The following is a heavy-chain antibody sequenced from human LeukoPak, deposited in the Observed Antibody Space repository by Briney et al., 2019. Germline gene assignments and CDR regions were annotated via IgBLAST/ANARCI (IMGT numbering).Heavy chain of an antibody. CDR2: ISSSGSTI. Sequence: GGSLRLSCAASGFTFSDYYMSWIRQAPGKGLEWVSYISSSGSTIYYADSVKGRFTISRDNAKNSLYLQMNSLRAEDTAVYYCAKDGAGSQSYCSSTSCYVDYWGQGTLVTVSS. V-gene: IGHV3-11*01. J-gene: IGHJ4*02. CDR1: GFTFSDYY. D-gene: IGHD2-2*01. CDR3: AKDGAGSQSYCSSTSCYVDY.